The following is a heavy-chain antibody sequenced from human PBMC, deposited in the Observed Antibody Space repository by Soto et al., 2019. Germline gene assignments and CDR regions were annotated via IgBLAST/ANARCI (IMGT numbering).Heavy chain of an antibody. J-gene: IGHJ4*02. CDR1: GFTFRNFG. V-gene: IGHV3-30*18. CDR3: AKAVPPFVVVTASDY. CDR2: ISYDGTNK. Sequence: VPLVESGGGVVQPGRSLRLSCAASGFTFRNFGMHWVRQAPGKGLEWVAVISYDGTNKYYADSVKGRFTISRDNSKNTLYLQINSLRAEDTAVYYCAKAVPPFVVVTASDYWGQGTLVTVSS. D-gene: IGHD2-21*02.